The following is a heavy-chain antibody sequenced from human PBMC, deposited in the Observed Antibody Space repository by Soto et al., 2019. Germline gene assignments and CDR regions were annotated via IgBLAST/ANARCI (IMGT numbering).Heavy chain of an antibody. D-gene: IGHD5-12*01. CDR2: ISYDGSNK. Sequence: QVQLVESGGGVVQPGRSLRLSCAASGFTFSSYGTHWVRQAPGKGLEWVAVISYDGSNKYYADSVKGRFTISRDNSKNTLYLQMNSLRAEDTAVYYCAKWDSGYENFDYWGQGTLVTVSS. J-gene: IGHJ4*02. CDR3: AKWDSGYENFDY. CDR1: GFTFSSYG. V-gene: IGHV3-30*18.